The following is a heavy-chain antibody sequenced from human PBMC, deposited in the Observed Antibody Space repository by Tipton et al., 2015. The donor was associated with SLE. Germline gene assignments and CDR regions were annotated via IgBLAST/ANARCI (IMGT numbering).Heavy chain of an antibody. CDR1: GFIVSSNY. CDR3: ARGGAGDCSGGNCYSTFDI. J-gene: IGHJ3*02. V-gene: IGHV3-53*05. D-gene: IGHD2-15*01. CDR2: IYSGGST. Sequence: SLRLSCAASGFIVSSNYMSWVRQAPGKGLEWVSVIYSGGSTYYADSVKDRFTISRDNSKNTLYFEMNNLRTEDTAVYYCARGGAGDCSGGNCYSTFDIWGQGTRVTVSS.